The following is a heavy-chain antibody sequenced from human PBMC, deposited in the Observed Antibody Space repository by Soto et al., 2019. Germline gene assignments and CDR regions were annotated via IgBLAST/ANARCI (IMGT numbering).Heavy chain of an antibody. D-gene: IGHD6-13*01. CDR3: ATGIAAAGNDAFDI. V-gene: IGHV1-24*01. CDR2: FDHEDGET. J-gene: IGHJ3*02. CDR1: GDTLTELS. Sequence: SVKVSCKDSGDTLTELSMHSVRQAPGKGLEWMGGFDHEDGETIYAQKFQGRVTMTEDTSTDTAYMELSSLRSEDTAVYYCATGIAAAGNDAFDIWGQGTMVTVS.